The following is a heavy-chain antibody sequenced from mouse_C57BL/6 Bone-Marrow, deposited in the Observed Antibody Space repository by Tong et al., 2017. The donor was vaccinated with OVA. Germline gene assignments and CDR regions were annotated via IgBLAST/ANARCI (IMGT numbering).Heavy chain of an antibody. J-gene: IGHJ4*01. CDR2: ISSGGSYT. CDR1: GFTFSSYG. V-gene: IGHV5-6*01. D-gene: IGHD2-2*01. CDR3: ARRGYDGGYYYAMDY. Sequence: EVQLQESGGDLVKPGGSLKLSCAASGFTFSSYGMSWVRQTPDKRLEWVATISSGGSYTYYPDSVKGRFTISRDNAKNTLYLQMSSLKSEDTAMYYCARRGYDGGYYYAMDYWGQGTSVTVSS.